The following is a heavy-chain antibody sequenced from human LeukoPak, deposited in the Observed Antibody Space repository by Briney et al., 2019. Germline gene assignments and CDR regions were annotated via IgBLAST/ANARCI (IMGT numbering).Heavy chain of an antibody. CDR3: AREPTYYDILTGYYRGFFDY. V-gene: IGHV4-59*12. D-gene: IGHD3-9*01. J-gene: IGHJ4*02. CDR2: IYHSGST. CDR1: GGSISSYY. Sequence: SETLSLTCTVSGGSISSYYWSWIRQPPGKGLEWIGEIYHSGSTNYNPSLKSRVTISVDKSKNQFSLKLSSVTAADTAVYYCAREPTYYDILTGYYRGFFDYWGQGTLVTVSS.